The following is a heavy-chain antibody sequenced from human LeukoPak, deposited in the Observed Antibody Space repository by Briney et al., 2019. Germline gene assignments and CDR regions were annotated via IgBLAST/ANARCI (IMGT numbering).Heavy chain of an antibody. CDR3: AKNYDILTGYLAFDY. D-gene: IGHD3-9*01. Sequence: GGSLRLSCAASGFTFSSYGMRWGRQAPGKGLEWVAFIRYDESDKYYADSVKGRFTISRDNSKNTLYLQMNSLRAEDTAVYYCAKNYDILTGYLAFDYWGQGTLVTVSS. CDR2: IRYDESDK. V-gene: IGHV3-30*02. CDR1: GFTFSSYG. J-gene: IGHJ4*02.